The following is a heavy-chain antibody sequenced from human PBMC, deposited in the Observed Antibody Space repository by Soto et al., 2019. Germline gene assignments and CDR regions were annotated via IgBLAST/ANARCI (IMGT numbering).Heavy chain of an antibody. CDR3: ARPADYVSGFSQ. D-gene: IGHD3-16*01. CDR2: IIPVFGTP. V-gene: IGHV1-69*06. CDR1: GGTFTTST. Sequence: QVQLVQSGAEVKKPGSSVTVSCQPSGGTFTTSTISWVRQAPGQGLEWMGGIIPVFGTPSYAQKFQGRVTMIADKSSRTAYMELRNLRSEDTAMYYCARPADYVSGFSQWGQGTLVTVSS. J-gene: IGHJ4*02.